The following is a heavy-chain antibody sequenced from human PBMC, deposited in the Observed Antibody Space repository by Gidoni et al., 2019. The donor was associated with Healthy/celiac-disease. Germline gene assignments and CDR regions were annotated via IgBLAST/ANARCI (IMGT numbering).Heavy chain of an antibody. CDR3: ARDRKSAGILDY. CDR2: ISSSSSYI. V-gene: IGHV3-21*01. D-gene: IGHD3-10*01. CDR1: GFTFSSYS. Sequence: EVQLVESGGGLVKPGGSLRLSCAASGFTFSSYSMNWVRQAPGKGLEWVSSISSSSSYIYYADSVKGRFTISRDNAKNSLYLQMNSLRAEDTAVYYCARDRKSAGILDYWGQGTLVTVSS. J-gene: IGHJ4*02.